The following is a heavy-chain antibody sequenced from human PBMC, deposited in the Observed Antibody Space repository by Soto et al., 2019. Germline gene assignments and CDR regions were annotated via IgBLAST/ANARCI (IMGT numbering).Heavy chain of an antibody. D-gene: IGHD3-22*01. CDR3: TTVNPYLSDSRGHSY. CDR1: GFTFSNAW. CDR2: IKKRADGGTA. Sequence: RLSCAASGFTFSNAWMNWVRQAPGKGLEWIGRIKKRADGGTADHATPVKGRFTISRDDSKNTLYLQMNSLKTEDTAVYYCTTVNPYLSDSRGHSYWGQGTLVTGSS. J-gene: IGHJ4*02. V-gene: IGHV3-15*01.